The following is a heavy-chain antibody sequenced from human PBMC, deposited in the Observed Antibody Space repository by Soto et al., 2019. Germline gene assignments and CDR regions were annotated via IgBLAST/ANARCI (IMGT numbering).Heavy chain of an antibody. Sequence: SETLSLTCAVYGGSFSGYYWSWIRQPPGKGLEWIGEINHSGGTNYNPSLKSRVTISVDTSKNQFSLKLSSVTAADTTVYYCAREVLVPDYWGQGTLVTVSS. CDR1: GGSFSGYY. CDR3: AREVLVPDY. V-gene: IGHV4-34*01. D-gene: IGHD2-8*02. J-gene: IGHJ4*02. CDR2: INHSGGT.